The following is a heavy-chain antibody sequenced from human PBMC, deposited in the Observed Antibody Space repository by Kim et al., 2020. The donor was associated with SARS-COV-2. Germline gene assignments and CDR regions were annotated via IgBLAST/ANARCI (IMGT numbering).Heavy chain of an antibody. J-gene: IGHJ5*02. CDR3: ARGIAVAGNWFDP. V-gene: IGHV4-39*07. CDR1: GGSISSSSYY. D-gene: IGHD6-19*01. Sequence: SETLSRTCTVSGGSISSSSYYWGWIRQPPGKGLEWIGTIYYTGSTYYNPSFKSRVSISVDTSKNQFSLKVGSVTAADTAVYYCARGIAVAGNWFDPWGQG. CDR2: IYYTGST.